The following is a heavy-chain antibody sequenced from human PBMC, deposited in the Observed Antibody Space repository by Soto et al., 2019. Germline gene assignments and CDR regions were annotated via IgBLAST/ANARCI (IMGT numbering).Heavy chain of an antibody. CDR3: ARDSPIGSTFSGYDAIDS. V-gene: IGHV1-69*08. J-gene: IGHJ4*02. D-gene: IGHD5-12*01. CDR1: GGTFSTST. CDR2: TIPLLNVA. Sequence: QVQLVQSGAEVKKPGSSVKASCKASGGTFSTSTFTWVRQAPGQGLEWMGRTIPLLNVADYAQDFQGRLTITADRSTSTTYMELTSLTSKDTAVYYCARDSPIGSTFSGYDAIDSWGQGTLVTVSS.